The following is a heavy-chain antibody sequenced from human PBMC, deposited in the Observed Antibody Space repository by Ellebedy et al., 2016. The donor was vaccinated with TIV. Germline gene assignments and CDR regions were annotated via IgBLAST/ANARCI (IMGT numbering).Heavy chain of an antibody. CDR1: GFTFSSYA. V-gene: IGHV3-23*01. D-gene: IGHD3-22*01. J-gene: IGHJ4*02. Sequence: GESLKISXAASGFTFSSYAMSWVRQAPGKGLEWVSAISGSGGSTYYADSVKGRFTISRDNSKNTLYLQMNSLRAEDTAVYYCARDYDGRGYSPSYWGQGTLVTVSS. CDR2: ISGSGGST. CDR3: ARDYDGRGYSPSY.